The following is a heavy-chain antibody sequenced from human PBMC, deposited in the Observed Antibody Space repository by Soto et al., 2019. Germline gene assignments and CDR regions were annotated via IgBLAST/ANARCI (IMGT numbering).Heavy chain of an antibody. Sequence: SETLSLTCTVSGGSIISYYWSWILQPPWKGLEWIGYIYYSGSTNYNPSLKSRVTISVDTSKNQFSLKLSSVTAADTAVYYCARGVPDYYLKRPNFDYGGQGTLVTVSS. CDR2: IYYSGST. J-gene: IGHJ4*02. D-gene: IGHD3-10*01. CDR1: GGSIISYY. CDR3: ARGVPDYYLKRPNFDY. V-gene: IGHV4-59*01.